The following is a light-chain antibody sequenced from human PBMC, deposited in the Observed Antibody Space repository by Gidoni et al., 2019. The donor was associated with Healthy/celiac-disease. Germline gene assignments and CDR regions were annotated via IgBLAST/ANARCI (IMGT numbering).Light chain of an antibody. CDR3: QQYDSSPET. J-gene: IGKJ1*01. CDR2: GAS. V-gene: IGKV3-20*01. Sequence: EIVLTQSTGTLSLSPGERATRSCSASPSVSSSYLAWYQQKPGQAPRLLIYGASSRATGIPYRFSGSGSGTDFTLTISRLEPEDFAVYYCQQYDSSPETFXQXTKVEIK. CDR1: PSVSSSY.